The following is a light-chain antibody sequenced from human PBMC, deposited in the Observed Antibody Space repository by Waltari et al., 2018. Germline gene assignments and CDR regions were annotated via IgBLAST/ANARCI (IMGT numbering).Light chain of an antibody. CDR1: QSVSSN. CDR2: GES. J-gene: IGKJ5*01. V-gene: IGKV3-15*01. Sequence: EIVMPHSPATLSVSPGERATLSCRASQSVSSNLAWYQQNPGQAPRLLIYGESTRATGIPARFSGSGSGTEFTLTISSLQSEDFAVYYCQQYNNWLPITFGQGTRLEIK. CDR3: QQYNNWLPIT.